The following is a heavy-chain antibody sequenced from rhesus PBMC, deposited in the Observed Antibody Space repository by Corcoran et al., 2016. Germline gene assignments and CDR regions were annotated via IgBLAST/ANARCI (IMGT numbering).Heavy chain of an antibody. J-gene: IGHJ4*01. Sequence: EVQLVESGGGLVKPGGSLRLSCAASGFTFSGYYMHWVRQASGRGLEWVARISTGCHDSWYTDSVRGRFTSSRENAQNTLFLQMHSLRVDDTAVYYCATEGSGWGYFGSWGQGVLVTVSS. D-gene: IGHD6-31*01. CDR2: ISTGCHDS. CDR3: ATEGSGWGYFGS. CDR1: GFTFSGYY. V-gene: IGHV3-59*01.